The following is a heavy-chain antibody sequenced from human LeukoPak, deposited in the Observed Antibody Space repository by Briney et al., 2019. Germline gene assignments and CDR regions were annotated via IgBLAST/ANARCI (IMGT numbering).Heavy chain of an antibody. CDR2: IYYSGST. D-gene: IGHD3-22*01. CDR1: GGSISSGDYY. CDR3: ASGPYYYDSSGYLHPFDY. V-gene: IGHV4-30-4*01. J-gene: IGHJ4*02. Sequence: SETLSLTCTVSGGSISSGDYYWSWIRQPPGKGLEWIGYIYYSGSTYYNPSLKSRVTISVDTSENQFSLKLSSVTAADTAVYYCASGPYYYDSSGYLHPFDYWGQGTLVTVSS.